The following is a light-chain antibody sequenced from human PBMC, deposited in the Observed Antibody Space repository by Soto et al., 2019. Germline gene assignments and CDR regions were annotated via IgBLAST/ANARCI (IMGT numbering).Light chain of an antibody. CDR1: QSISSW. CDR2: AAS. Sequence: DIQMTQSPSTLSASVGDRVTITCRASQSISSWLAWYQQKPGKAPRLLIYAASSLQSGVPSRFSGSGSGTHLTLTISSLQPEDFATYYCQHTSSTPFTFGPGTKVDIK. V-gene: IGKV1-39*01. CDR3: QHTSSTPFT. J-gene: IGKJ3*01.